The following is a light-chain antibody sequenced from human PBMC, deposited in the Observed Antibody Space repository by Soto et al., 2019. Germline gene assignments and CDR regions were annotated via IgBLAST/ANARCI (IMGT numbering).Light chain of an antibody. CDR3: LSYDSSLSAWV. J-gene: IGLJ3*02. V-gene: IGLV1-40*01. CDR1: SSNIGTNYD. Sequence: QSVLTQSPSVSGAPGQRVTISCTGSSSNIGTNYDVHWYQQFPGRAPKLLIYGNTNRPSGVPDRFSASKSGTSASLAITGLQADDEAEYYCLSYDSSLSAWVFGGGTKLTVL. CDR2: GNT.